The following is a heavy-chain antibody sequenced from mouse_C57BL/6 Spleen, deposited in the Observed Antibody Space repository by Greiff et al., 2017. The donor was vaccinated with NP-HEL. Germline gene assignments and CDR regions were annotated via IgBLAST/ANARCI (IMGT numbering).Heavy chain of an antibody. V-gene: IGHV1-4*01. D-gene: IGHD1-1*01. CDR2: INPSSGYT. Sequence: QVQLQQSGAELARPGASVKMSCKASGYTFTSYTMHWVKQRPGQGLEWIGYINPSSGYTKYNQKFKDKATLTADKSSSTAYMQLSSLTSEDSAVYDCASYYSSSFAMDYWGQGTSVTVSS. CDR3: ASYYSSSFAMDY. CDR1: GYTFTSYT. J-gene: IGHJ4*01.